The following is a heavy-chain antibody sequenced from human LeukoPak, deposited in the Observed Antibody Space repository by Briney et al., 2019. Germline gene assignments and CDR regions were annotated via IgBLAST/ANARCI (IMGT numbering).Heavy chain of an antibody. CDR1: GGSISSYY. CDR3: ARSTRIMITFGHPGSFDY. V-gene: IGHV4-59*01. J-gene: IGHJ4*02. D-gene: IGHD3-16*01. Sequence: PSETLSLTCTVSGGSISSYYWSWIRQPPGKGLEWIGYIYYSGSTNYNPSLKSRVTISVGTSKNQFSLKLSSVTAADTAVYYCARSTRIMITFGHPGSFDYWGQGTLVTVSS. CDR2: IYYSGST.